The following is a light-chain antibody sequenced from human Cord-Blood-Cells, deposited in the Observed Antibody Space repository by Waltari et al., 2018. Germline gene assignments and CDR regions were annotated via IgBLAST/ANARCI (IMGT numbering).Light chain of an antibody. J-gene: IGKJ2*01. V-gene: IGKV3-11*01. Sequence: EIVLTQSPATRSLSPGERATLSCRASQSVSSYLAWYQQKPGQAPRLLIYDASNRATVIPARFSGSGSGTDFTLTISSLEPEDFAVYYCQQRSNWPLGQWTKLEIK. CDR1: QSVSSY. CDR2: DAS. CDR3: QQRSNWP.